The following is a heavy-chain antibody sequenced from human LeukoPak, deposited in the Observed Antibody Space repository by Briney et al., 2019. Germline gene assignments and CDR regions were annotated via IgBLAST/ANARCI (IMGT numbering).Heavy chain of an antibody. D-gene: IGHD3-22*01. CDR3: ARDPLLKYYYDSSGYLDY. J-gene: IGHJ4*02. V-gene: IGHV1-8*02. CDR1: GYTFTSYG. Sequence: ASVKVSCKASGYTFTSYGISWVRQAPGQGLEWMGWINPNSGGTNYAQKFQGRVTMTRNTSISTAYMELSSLRSEDTAVYYCARDPLLKYYYDSSGYLDYWGQGTLVTVSS. CDR2: INPNSGGT.